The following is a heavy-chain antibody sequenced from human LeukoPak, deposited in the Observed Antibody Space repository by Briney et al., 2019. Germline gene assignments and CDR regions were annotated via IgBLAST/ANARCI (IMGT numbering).Heavy chain of an antibody. D-gene: IGHD5-24*01. J-gene: IGHJ3*01. CDR3: ARGVERWLQFPDAFDV. CDR2: IYHSGST. Sequence: SETLSLTRPFSGYSNNRGYYWGWVRPPPGKGPEWIGTIYHSGSTYYNPSLKSRVTISVDTSKNQFSLKLSSVTAADTAVYYCARGVERWLQFPDAFDVWGQGTMVTVSS. CDR1: GYSNNRGYY. V-gene: IGHV4-38-2*02.